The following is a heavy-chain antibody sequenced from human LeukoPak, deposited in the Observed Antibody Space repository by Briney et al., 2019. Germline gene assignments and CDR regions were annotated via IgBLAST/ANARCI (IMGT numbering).Heavy chain of an antibody. CDR2: INPSGGST. Sequence: ASVKVSCKASVFTFTSYYMHWVRQAPGQGLEWMGIINPSGGSTSYPQKFQGRVTMTRDTSTSTVYMELSSLRSEDTAVYYCACVVRGAFDIWGQGTLVTVSS. CDR3: ACVVRGAFDI. V-gene: IGHV1-46*03. J-gene: IGHJ3*02. CDR1: VFTFTSYY. D-gene: IGHD2-21*01.